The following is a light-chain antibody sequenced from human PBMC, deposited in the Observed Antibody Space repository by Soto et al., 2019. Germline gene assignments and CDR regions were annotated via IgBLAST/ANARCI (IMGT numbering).Light chain of an antibody. J-gene: IGLJ2*01. CDR1: SSDIGGYNY. CDR3: SSYAGTNNFKV. V-gene: IGLV2-8*01. CDR2: EVT. Sequence: QSALTQPPSASGSPGQSVTISCTGTSSDIGGYNYVSWYQQHPGKAPKLMIYEVTKRPSGVPDRFSGSKSGNTASLTVSGLRAEDEAAYYCSSYAGTNNFKVFGGGTKLTVL.